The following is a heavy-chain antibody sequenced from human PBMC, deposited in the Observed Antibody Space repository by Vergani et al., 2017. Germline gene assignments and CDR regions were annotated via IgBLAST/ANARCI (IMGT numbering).Heavy chain of an antibody. CDR1: GYSISSGYY. D-gene: IGHD1-26*01. V-gene: IGHV4-38-2*02. J-gene: IGHJ4*02. CDR3: ARDPGHWGGSYTY. Sequence: QVQLQQWGAGLLKPSETLSLTCTVSGYSISSGYYWGWIRQPPGKGLEWIGSIYHSGSTYYNPSLKSRVTISVDTSKNQFSLKLSSVTAADTAVYYCARDPGHWGGSYTYWGQGTLVTVSS. CDR2: IYHSGST.